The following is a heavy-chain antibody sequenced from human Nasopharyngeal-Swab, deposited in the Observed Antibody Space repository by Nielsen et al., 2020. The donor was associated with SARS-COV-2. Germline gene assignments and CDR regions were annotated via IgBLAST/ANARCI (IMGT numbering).Heavy chain of an antibody. D-gene: IGHD4/OR15-4a*01. CDR1: GFTVSSNY. J-gene: IGHJ4*02. CDR2: IYSGGST. Sequence: GESLKISCAASGFTVSSNYMSWVRQAPGKGLEWVSVIYSGGSTYYADSVKGRFTISRDNSKNTLYLQMNSLRAEDTAVYYCARVGAGHRYWGQGTLVTVSS. CDR3: ARVGAGHRY. V-gene: IGHV3-53*01.